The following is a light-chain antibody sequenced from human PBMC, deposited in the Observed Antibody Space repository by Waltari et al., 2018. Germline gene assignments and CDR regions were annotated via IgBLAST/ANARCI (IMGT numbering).Light chain of an antibody. J-gene: IGLJ3*02. CDR2: LNSDGSH. CDR3: QTWGTGIPRV. Sequence: QLVLTQSPSASASLGASVKLTCTLSSGHSSYAIAWHQQQPGKGPRYLMKLNSDGSHNKGDEIPVRFSGASSGAERYRTISTLQSEDEADYYCQTWGTGIPRVFGGGTKLTVL. V-gene: IGLV4-69*01. CDR1: SGHSSYA.